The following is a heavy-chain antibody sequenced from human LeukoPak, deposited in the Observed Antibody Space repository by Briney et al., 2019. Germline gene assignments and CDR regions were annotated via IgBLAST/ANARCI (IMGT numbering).Heavy chain of an antibody. CDR1: SGSISSSSYY. Sequence: SETLSLTCTVSSGSISSSSYYWGWIRQPPGKGLEWIGSIYYSGSTHYNPSLKSRVTISVDTSKNQFSLKLSSVTAADTAVYYCARDSGRYCSGGSCYRYYYMDVWGKGTTVTVSS. CDR2: IYYSGST. D-gene: IGHD2-15*01. J-gene: IGHJ6*03. CDR3: ARDSGRYCSGGSCYRYYYMDV. V-gene: IGHV4-39*07.